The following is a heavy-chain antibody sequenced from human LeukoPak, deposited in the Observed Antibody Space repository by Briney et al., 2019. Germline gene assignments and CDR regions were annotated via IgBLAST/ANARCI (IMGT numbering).Heavy chain of an antibody. V-gene: IGHV3-48*01. J-gene: IGHJ5*02. CDR2: ISSSSSTI. CDR3: ARVVRSGSYLGWFDP. D-gene: IGHD1-26*01. Sequence: GSLRLSCAASGLTISSYSMNWVRQAPGKGLQWVSYISSSSSTIYYADSVKGRFTISRDNAKNSLYLQMNSLRAEDTAVYYCARVVRSGSYLGWFDPWGQGTLVTVSS. CDR1: GLTISSYS.